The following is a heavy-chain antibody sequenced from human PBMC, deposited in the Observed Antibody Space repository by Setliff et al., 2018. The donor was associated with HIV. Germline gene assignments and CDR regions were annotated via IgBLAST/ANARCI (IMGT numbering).Heavy chain of an antibody. Sequence: SETLSLTWAFYGGSFSSYYWNRIRQPPGKGLEWIGEFSPTGSPTYNPSLESRVTISVDTSKNQCSLKLRSLTAADTAIYYCARGAPRWRLRFPNWFDPWGQGTLVTVSS. CDR1: GGSFSSYY. D-gene: IGHD5-12*01. CDR3: ARGAPRWRLRFPNWFDP. V-gene: IGHV4-34*01. CDR2: FSPTGSP. J-gene: IGHJ5*02.